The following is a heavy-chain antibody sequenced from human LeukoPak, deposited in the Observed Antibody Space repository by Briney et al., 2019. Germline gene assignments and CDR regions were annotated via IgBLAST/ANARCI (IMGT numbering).Heavy chain of an antibody. V-gene: IGHV3-21*01. Sequence: GGSLRLSCAASGFTFSSYAMSWVRQAPGKGLEWVSSISSSSYIYYADSVKGRFTISRDNAKNSLYLQMNSLRAEDTAVYYCARGETGVLRTDDAFDIWGQGTMVTVSS. CDR2: ISSSSYI. J-gene: IGHJ3*02. CDR1: GFTFSSYA. CDR3: ARGETGVLRTDDAFDI. D-gene: IGHD7-27*01.